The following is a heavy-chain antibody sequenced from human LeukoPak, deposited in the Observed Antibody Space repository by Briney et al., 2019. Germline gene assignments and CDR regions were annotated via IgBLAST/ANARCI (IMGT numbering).Heavy chain of an antibody. J-gene: IGHJ4*02. CDR2: ISSNGGST. Sequence: GGSLRLSCAASGFTFSSYAMHWVRQAPGKGLEYVSAISSNGGSTHYANSVKGRFTISRDNSKNALYLQMGSLRAEDMAVYYCARDHYDFWSGYYEVCLDYWGQGTLVTVSS. V-gene: IGHV3-64*01. CDR1: GFTFSSYA. CDR3: ARDHYDFWSGYYEVCLDY. D-gene: IGHD3-3*01.